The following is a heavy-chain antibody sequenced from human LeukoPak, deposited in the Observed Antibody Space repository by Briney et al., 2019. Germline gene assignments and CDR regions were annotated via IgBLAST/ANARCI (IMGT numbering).Heavy chain of an antibody. CDR2: INPNSGGT. Sequence: ASVKVSCKASGYTFTGYYMHWVRQAPGQGLEWMGWINPNSGGTNYAQKFQGRVTMTRDTSISTAYMELSRLRSDDTAVYYCAGSTSCFCGCYMDVWGKGTTVTVSS. J-gene: IGHJ6*03. V-gene: IGHV1-2*02. D-gene: IGHD2-2*01. CDR1: GYTFTGYY. CDR3: AGSTSCFCGCYMDV.